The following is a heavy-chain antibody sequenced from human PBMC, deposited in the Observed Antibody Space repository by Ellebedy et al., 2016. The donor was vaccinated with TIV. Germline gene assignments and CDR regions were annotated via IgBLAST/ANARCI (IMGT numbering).Heavy chain of an antibody. CDR2: ISGYNGDT. V-gene: IGHV1-18*01. CDR1: GYSFTSVA. J-gene: IGHJ6*03. Sequence: ASVKVSCXVPGYSFTSVAIAWVRQAPGQGLEWMGWISGYNGDTNYAQKFQGRVTMTIDTSTTTAHLEVRSLRSDDTAVYYCARVGATGYYYMDVWGKGTTVTVSS. D-gene: IGHD1-26*01. CDR3: ARVGATGYYYMDV.